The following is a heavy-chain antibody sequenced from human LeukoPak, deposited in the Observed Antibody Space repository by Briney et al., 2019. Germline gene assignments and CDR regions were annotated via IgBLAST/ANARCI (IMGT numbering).Heavy chain of an antibody. D-gene: IGHD6-13*01. Sequence: SETLSLTCTVSGGSISSYYWSWFRQPPGKGLEWIGYIYYSGSTNYNPSLKSRVTISVDTSKNQFSLELSSVTAADTAVYHCARLPVPSSSRSWFDPWGQGTLVTVSS. CDR2: IYYSGST. CDR3: ARLPVPSSSRSWFDP. J-gene: IGHJ5*02. V-gene: IGHV4-59*01. CDR1: GGSISSYY.